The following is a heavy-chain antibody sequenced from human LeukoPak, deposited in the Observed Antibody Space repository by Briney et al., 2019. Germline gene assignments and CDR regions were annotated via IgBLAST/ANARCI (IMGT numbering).Heavy chain of an antibody. CDR2: ISAYNGNT. CDR3: ARDDAGMTTVPTWGKLDY. J-gene: IGHJ4*02. Sequence: ASVKVSCKASGYTFTSYGISWVRQAPGQGLEWMGWISAYNGNTNYAQKLQGRVTMTTDTSTSTAYMELRSLRSDDTAVYYCARDDAGMTTVPTWGKLDYWGQGTLVTVSS. CDR1: GYTFTSYG. D-gene: IGHD4-17*01. V-gene: IGHV1-18*01.